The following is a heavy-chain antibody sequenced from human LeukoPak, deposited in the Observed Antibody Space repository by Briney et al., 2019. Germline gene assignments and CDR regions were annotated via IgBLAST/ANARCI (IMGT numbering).Heavy chain of an antibody. Sequence: SETLSLTCTVSGGSIISGAYYWSWIRQHPGKGLEWIAYVHYSGSTYYNPSLKSRFTISVDTSQNQFSLKLRSVTAADTAVYYCVSRGYSYGNFDYWGQGTLVTVSS. CDR1: GGSIISGAYY. V-gene: IGHV4-31*03. J-gene: IGHJ4*02. CDR2: VHYSGST. CDR3: VSRGYSYGNFDY. D-gene: IGHD5-18*01.